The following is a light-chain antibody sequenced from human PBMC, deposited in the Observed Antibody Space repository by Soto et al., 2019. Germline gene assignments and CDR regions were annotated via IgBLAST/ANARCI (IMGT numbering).Light chain of an antibody. Sequence: IQMTQSPSSLSAAVGDRVAITCRAGQNIVNYLNWYQRKPGKAPKLLIYGASSLQRGVPSRFSGSGSGTDFTLTISTLQPEDFATFYCQQSYSVPLTFGGGTKV. V-gene: IGKV1-39*01. J-gene: IGKJ4*01. CDR3: QQSYSVPLT. CDR2: GAS. CDR1: QNIVNY.